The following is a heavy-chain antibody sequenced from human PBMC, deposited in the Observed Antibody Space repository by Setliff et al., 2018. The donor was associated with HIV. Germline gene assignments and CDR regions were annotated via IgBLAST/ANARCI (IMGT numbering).Heavy chain of an antibody. CDR3: ARHGTWNSQRFHFDY. V-gene: IGHV4-4*09. CDR1: AVSIGGYS. J-gene: IGHJ4*02. Sequence: PSETLSLTCTVSAVSIGGYSWSWIRQSPGKGLEWIGSIYSTDTTNHNPSLERRVTISVDKSKNQFSPKLNSVTAADTAVYYCARHGTWNSQRFHFDYWGQGTPVTVSS. CDR2: IYSTDTT. D-gene: IGHD1-7*01.